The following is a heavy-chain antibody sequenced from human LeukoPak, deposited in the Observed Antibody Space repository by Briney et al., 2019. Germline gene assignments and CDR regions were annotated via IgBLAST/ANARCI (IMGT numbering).Heavy chain of an antibody. V-gene: IGHV3-48*01. CDR1: GFTFSSYS. D-gene: IGHD5-18*01. J-gene: IGHJ4*02. CDR3: ARDGIQLWPPGFDY. Sequence: GGSLRLSCAASGFTFSSYSMNWVRQAPGKGLEWVSYISSSSSTIYYADSVKGRFTISRGNAKNSLYLQMNSLRAEDTAVYYCARDGIQLWPPGFDYWGQGTLVTVSS. CDR2: ISSSSSTI.